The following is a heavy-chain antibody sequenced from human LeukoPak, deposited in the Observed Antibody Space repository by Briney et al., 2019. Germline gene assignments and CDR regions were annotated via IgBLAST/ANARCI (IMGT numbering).Heavy chain of an antibody. CDR1: GGSISNYY. CDR3: ARGYSSSWYYFDN. Sequence: SETLSLTCTVSGGSISNYYWSWIRQPLEKGLEWIGHVHYSGSTKYSPSLKSRATISVDTSRSQFSLKLSSVTAADTAVYYCARGYSSSWYYFDNWGQGTLVTVSS. J-gene: IGHJ4*02. V-gene: IGHV4-59*12. CDR2: VHYSGST. D-gene: IGHD6-13*01.